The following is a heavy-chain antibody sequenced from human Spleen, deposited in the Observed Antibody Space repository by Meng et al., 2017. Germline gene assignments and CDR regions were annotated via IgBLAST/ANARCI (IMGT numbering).Heavy chain of an antibody. CDR2: IYQSGST. J-gene: IGHJ4*02. V-gene: IGHV4-38-2*02. CDR1: DYSISSGYY. CDR3: ATTNRQSDDPYFDY. Sequence: SETLSLTCTVSDYSISSGYYWGWIRQPPGKGLEWIASIYQSGSTYYNPSLKSRVTISVDTSNNQFSLKLSSVTAADTAVYYCATTNRQSDDPYFDYWGQGTLVTGAS. D-gene: IGHD5-24*01.